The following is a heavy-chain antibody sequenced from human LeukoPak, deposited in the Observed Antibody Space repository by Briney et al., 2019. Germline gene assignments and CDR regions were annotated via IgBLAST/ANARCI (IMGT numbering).Heavy chain of an antibody. V-gene: IGHV4-39*02. Sequence: SETLSLTCTVSGGSISSSSYYWGWIRQPPGKGLEWIGSIYYSGSTYYNSSLKRRVTISVDTSKNQFSLKLSSVTAADTAVYYCAREGEPAEDAFDIWGQGTMVTVSS. CDR2: IYYSGST. CDR1: GGSISSSSYY. CDR3: AREGEPAEDAFDI. D-gene: IGHD1-14*01. J-gene: IGHJ3*02.